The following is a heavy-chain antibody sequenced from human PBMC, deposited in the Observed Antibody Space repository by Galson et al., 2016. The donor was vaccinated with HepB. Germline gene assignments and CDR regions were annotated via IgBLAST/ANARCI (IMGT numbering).Heavy chain of an antibody. J-gene: IGHJ4*02. CDR1: GFTFSIYG. Sequence: SLRLSCAASGFTFSIYGMHWVRQAPGKGLEWVALIGYDGHNKYYGDSVKGRFTISRDNSTNTLYLQMNSLRVEDTAVYYCARGGRSISVGGAPLWGQGTLVTVSS. V-gene: IGHV3-33*01. CDR2: IGYDGHNK. D-gene: IGHD6-19*01. CDR3: ARGGRSISVGGAPL.